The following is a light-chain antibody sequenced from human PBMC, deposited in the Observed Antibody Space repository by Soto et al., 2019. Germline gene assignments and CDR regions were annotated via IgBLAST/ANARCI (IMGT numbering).Light chain of an antibody. CDR2: DNN. V-gene: IGLV1-51*01. J-gene: IGLJ2*01. Sequence: QSVLTQPPSVSAAPGQKVTISCSGSSSNIGNNYVSWYQQLPGTAPKLLIYDNNKRPSGIPDRFSGSKSGTSATLGITGLQAGYEADYYCGTWDSSLSALVVFGGGTQLTVL. CDR1: SSNIGNNY. CDR3: GTWDSSLSALVV.